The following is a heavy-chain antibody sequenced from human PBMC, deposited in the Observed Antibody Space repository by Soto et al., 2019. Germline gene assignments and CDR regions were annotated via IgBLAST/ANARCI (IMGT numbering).Heavy chain of an antibody. CDR1: SASLGDHY. V-gene: IGHV4-34*01. CDR2: VHPSGST. Sequence: PSETLSLTCAVFSASLGDHYWRWIRQSPDKGLEWIGEVHPSGSTDYNPSLKSRLTLSLDTSKNQFSLKVASVTAADTAVYFCARGKPSGYRFGPRKFFYYGLDVWGQGTTVTVSS. J-gene: IGHJ6*02. CDR3: ARGKPSGYRFGPRKFFYYGLDV. D-gene: IGHD5-18*01.